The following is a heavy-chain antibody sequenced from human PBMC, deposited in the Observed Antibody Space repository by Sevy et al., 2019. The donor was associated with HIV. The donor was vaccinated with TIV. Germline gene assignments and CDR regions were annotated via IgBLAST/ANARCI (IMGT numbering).Heavy chain of an antibody. D-gene: IGHD3-10*01. V-gene: IGHV4-38-2*02. CDR2: IYHSGST. J-gene: IGHJ6*02. CDR1: GYSISSGYY. Sequence: SETLSLTCTVSGYSISSGYYWGWIRQPPGKGLEWIGSIYHSGSTYYNPSLKSRVTISVDTSKNQFSLKLSSVTAADTAVYYCAREKNYYGSGSCSYYYGMDVWGQGTTVTVSS. CDR3: AREKNYYGSGSCSYYYGMDV.